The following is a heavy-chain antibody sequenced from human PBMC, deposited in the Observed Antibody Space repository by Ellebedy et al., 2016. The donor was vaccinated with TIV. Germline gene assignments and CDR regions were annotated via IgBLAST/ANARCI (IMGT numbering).Heavy chain of an antibody. CDR2: ISWNSNDI. CDR1: GFTFDDYV. D-gene: IGHD3-10*01. J-gene: IGHJ4*02. Sequence: SLKISCATSGFTFDDYVMHWVQQAPGKGLEWVSGISWNSNDIVYADSAKGRFTISRDNAKNSLYLQMNSLRAKDMALYYCARSPSRSYWAGKYYFDLWGQGSLVTVSS. V-gene: IGHV3-9*03. CDR3: ARSPSRSYWAGKYYFDL.